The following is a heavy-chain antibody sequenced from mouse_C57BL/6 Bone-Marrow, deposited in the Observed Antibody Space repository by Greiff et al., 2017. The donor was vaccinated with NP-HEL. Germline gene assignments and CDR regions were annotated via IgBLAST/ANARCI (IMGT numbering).Heavy chain of an antibody. J-gene: IGHJ4*01. D-gene: IGHD2-4*01. Sequence: EVQLVESEGGLVQPGSSMKLSCTASGFTFSDYYMAWVRQVPEKGLEWVANINYDGSSNYYLDSLKSRFIISRDNAKNILYLQMSSLKSEDTATYYCAREGGLRRRTYAMDYGGQGTSVTVSS. V-gene: IGHV5-16*01. CDR3: AREGGLRRRTYAMDY. CDR1: GFTFSDYY. CDR2: INYDGSSN.